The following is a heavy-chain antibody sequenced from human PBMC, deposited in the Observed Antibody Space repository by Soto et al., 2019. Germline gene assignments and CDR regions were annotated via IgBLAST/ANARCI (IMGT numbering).Heavy chain of an antibody. Sequence: QVQLVESGGGVVQPGRSLRLSCAASGFTFSSYAMQWVRQAPGKGPEWVAVISYDGSNKYYADSVKGRFTISRDNSKNTQYQQMNRLRAEDTAVYYCARDPLLSRGRFAYWGQGTLVTVSS. J-gene: IGHJ4*02. D-gene: IGHD3-10*01. V-gene: IGHV3-30-3*01. CDR2: ISYDGSNK. CDR1: GFTFSSYA. CDR3: ARDPLLSRGRFAY.